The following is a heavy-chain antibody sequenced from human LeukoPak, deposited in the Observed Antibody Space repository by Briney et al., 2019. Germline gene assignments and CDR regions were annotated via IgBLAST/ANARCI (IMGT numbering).Heavy chain of an antibody. V-gene: IGHV6-1*01. J-gene: IGHJ6*03. CDR3: ARDQEYSGYDGDYYYMDV. Sequence: SQTLSLTCAISGDSVSSNSAAWNWIRQSPSRGLEWLGRTYYRSKWYNDYAVSVKSRITINPDTSKNQFSLQLNSVTPEDTAVYYCARDQEYSGYDGDYYYMDVWGKGTTVTVSS. CDR1: GDSVSSNSAA. CDR2: TYYRSKWYN. D-gene: IGHD5-12*01.